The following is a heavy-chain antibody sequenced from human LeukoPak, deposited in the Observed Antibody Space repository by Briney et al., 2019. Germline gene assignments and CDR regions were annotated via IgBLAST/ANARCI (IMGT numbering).Heavy chain of an antibody. Sequence: ASVKVSCKASGYTFTGYYMHWVRQPPGQGLEWMGWINPNSGGTNYAQKFQGWVTMTRDTSISTAYMELSRLRSDDTAVYYCVRGITMVRGVISWFDPWGQGTLVTVSS. CDR1: GYTFTGYY. V-gene: IGHV1-2*04. CDR2: INPNSGGT. D-gene: IGHD3-10*01. CDR3: VRGITMVRGVISWFDP. J-gene: IGHJ5*02.